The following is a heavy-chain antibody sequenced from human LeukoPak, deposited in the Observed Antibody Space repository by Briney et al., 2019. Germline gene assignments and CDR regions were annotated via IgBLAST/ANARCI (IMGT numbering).Heavy chain of an antibody. J-gene: IGHJ4*02. CDR2: INHSGST. CDR3: ARVTPDIVVVPAADMGDY. CDR1: GGSFSGYH. D-gene: IGHD2-2*01. Sequence: TSETLSLTCAVYGGSFSGYHWSWIRQPPGKGLEWIGEINHSGSTNYNPSLESRVTISVDTSKSQFSLKLSSVTAADTAVYYCARVTPDIVVVPAADMGDYWGQGTLVTVSS. V-gene: IGHV4-34*01.